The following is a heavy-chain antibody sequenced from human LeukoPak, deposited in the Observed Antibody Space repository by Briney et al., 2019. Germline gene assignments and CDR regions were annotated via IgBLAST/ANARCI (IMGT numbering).Heavy chain of an antibody. CDR3: ARDLRVVATTPGGY. CDR2: ISAHNGNT. V-gene: IGHV1-18*01. J-gene: IGHJ4*02. CDR1: GCTFTSFG. D-gene: IGHD5-12*01. Sequence: ASVKVSCKASGCTFTSFGFSWVRQAAGQGLEWMGWISAHNGNTNYAQKLQGRVTLTTDTSTSTAYMELRSLRSDDTAVYYCARDLRVVATTPGGYWGQGTLVTVSS.